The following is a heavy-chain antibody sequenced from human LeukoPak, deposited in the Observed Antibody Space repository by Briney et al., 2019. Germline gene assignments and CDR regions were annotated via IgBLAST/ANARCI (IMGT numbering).Heavy chain of an antibody. Sequence: GASVKVSCQASGGTFSSYAISWVRQAPGQGLEWMGRIIPILGIANYAQKFQGRVTITADKSTSTAYMELSSLRSEDTAVYYCARDLTMVRGLPDYWGQGTLVTVSS. CDR2: IIPILGIA. D-gene: IGHD3-10*01. CDR1: GGTFSSYA. CDR3: ARDLTMVRGLPDY. J-gene: IGHJ4*02. V-gene: IGHV1-69*04.